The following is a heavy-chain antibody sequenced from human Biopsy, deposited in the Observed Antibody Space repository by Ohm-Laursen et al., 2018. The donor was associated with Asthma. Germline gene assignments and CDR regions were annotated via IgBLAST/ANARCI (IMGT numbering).Heavy chain of an antibody. J-gene: IGHJ6*02. CDR2: TSYDGSNK. CDR3: ASYEVVTAILPMDV. CDR1: GFTFSRYG. D-gene: IGHD2-21*02. V-gene: IGHV3-30*03. Sequence: SLRLSCSASGFTFSRYGMHWVRQPPGKGLEWVATTSYDGSNKYYGDSVKGRFTISRDNSKNTVYLQMSSLRAEDTAVYYCASYEVVTAILPMDVWGQGTTVTVSS.